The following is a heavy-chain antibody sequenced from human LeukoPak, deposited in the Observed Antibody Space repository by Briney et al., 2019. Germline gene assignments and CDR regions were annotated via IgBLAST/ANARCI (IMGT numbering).Heavy chain of an antibody. CDR1: GFTFSSYS. V-gene: IGHV3-21*01. Sequence: GGSLRLSCAASGFTFSSYSMNWVRQAPGKGLEWVSSISSSSSYIYYADSVKGRFTISRDNAKNSLYLQMNSLRAEDTAVYYRARSTYYYDSSGSSRGSSGWGQGTMVTVSS. D-gene: IGHD3-22*01. CDR2: ISSSSSYI. J-gene: IGHJ3*01. CDR3: ARSTYYYDSSGSSRGSSG.